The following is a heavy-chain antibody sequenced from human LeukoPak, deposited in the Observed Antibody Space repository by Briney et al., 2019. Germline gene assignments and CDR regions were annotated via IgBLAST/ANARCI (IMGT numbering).Heavy chain of an antibody. J-gene: IGHJ6*02. CDR2: INHSGST. V-gene: IGHV4-34*01. CDR3: ARGSVQLWVGYYYYYYGMDV. Sequence: PSGALSLTCAVYGGSFSGYYWSWIRQPPGKGLEWIGEINHSGSTNYNPSLKSRVTISVDTSKNQFSLKLSSVTAADTAVYYCARGSVQLWVGYYYYYYGMDVWGQGTTVTVSS. D-gene: IGHD5-18*01. CDR1: GGSFSGYY.